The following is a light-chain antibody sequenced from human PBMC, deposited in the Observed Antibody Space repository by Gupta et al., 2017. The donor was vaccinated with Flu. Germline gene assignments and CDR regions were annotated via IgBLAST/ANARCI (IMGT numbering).Light chain of an antibody. V-gene: IGKV1-5*03. CDR3: QQENSSPYT. Sequence: PFTLSPSVGDRVTITCRASQNIGDLLAWYQQKPGKAPNLLIFKTSKLQGAVPSRFSGSGSGTEFTLTISSLQPDDSATYYCQQENSSPYTFGQGTKLEIK. CDR2: KTS. J-gene: IGKJ2*01. CDR1: QNIGDL.